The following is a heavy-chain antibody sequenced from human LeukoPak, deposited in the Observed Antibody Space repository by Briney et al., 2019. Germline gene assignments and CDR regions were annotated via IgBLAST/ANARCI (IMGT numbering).Heavy chain of an antibody. D-gene: IGHD6-13*01. J-gene: IGHJ4*02. CDR3: ARDSNIAAASLQTLVD. V-gene: IGHV1-69*13. CDR2: IIPIFGTA. Sequence: ASVKVSCKASGGTFSSYAISWVRQAPGQGLEWMGGIIPIFGTANYAQKFQGRGTITADESTSTAYMELSSLRSEDTAVYYCARDSNIAAASLQTLVDWGQGTLVTVSS. CDR1: GGTFSSYA.